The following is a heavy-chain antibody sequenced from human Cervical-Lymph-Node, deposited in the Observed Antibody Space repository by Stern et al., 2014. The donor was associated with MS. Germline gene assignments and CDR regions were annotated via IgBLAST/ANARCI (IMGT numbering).Heavy chain of an antibody. Sequence: VQLVESGPGLVKPSQTLSLTCTVSGASVNSGRYYWSWIRQPAGKGLEWIGRIYASGSVNYNPSLLDRVTISLDTPKNHFSLNLISVTAADTAMYFCARDYADIKRGWFDPWGQGTLVTVSS. J-gene: IGHJ5*02. CDR1: GASVNSGRYY. D-gene: IGHD2-15*01. V-gene: IGHV4-61*02. CDR2: IYASGSV. CDR3: ARDYADIKRGWFDP.